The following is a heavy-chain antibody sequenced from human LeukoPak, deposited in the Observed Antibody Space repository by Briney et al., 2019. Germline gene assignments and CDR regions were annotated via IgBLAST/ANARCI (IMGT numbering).Heavy chain of an antibody. CDR3: ATHPTTVVTSAFDL. J-gene: IGHJ3*01. CDR1: GGSIETTGDS. Sequence: SETLSLTCTVSGGSIETTGDSWGWVRQPPGQGLECIGSMSNSGSSHYNPSLKSRVTMSIDTSKSHFSLNLRSVTAADTAVYFCATHPTTVVTSAFDLWGQGTLATVSS. CDR2: MSNSGSS. D-gene: IGHD4-17*01. V-gene: IGHV4-39*01.